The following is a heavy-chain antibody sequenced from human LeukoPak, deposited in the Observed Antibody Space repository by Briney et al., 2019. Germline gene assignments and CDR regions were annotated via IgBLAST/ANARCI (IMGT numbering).Heavy chain of an antibody. J-gene: IGHJ3*02. Sequence: GGSLRLSCAASGFTFSSYGMHWVRQAPGKGLGWVAFIRYDGSNKYYADSVKGRFTISRDNSKNTLYLQMNSLRVEDTAVYYCARESIVVVPTTMDDASDIWGQGTMVTVSS. CDR1: GFTFSSYG. D-gene: IGHD2-2*01. CDR3: ARESIVVVPTTMDDASDI. V-gene: IGHV3-30*02. CDR2: IRYDGSNK.